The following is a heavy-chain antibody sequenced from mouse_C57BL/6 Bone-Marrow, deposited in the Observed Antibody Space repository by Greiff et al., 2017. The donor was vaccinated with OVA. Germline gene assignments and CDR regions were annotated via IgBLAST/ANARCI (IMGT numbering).Heavy chain of an antibody. V-gene: IGHV3-6*01. CDR3: ASGYYGSSHWYFDV. J-gene: IGHJ1*03. CDR2: ISYDGSN. CDR1: GYSITSGYY. Sequence: EVKLVESGPGLVKPSQSLSLTCSVTGYSITSGYYWNWIRQFPGNKLEWMGYISYDGSNNYNPSLKNRISITRDTSKNQFFLKLNSVTTEDTATYYCASGYYGSSHWYFDVWGTGTTVTVSS. D-gene: IGHD1-1*01.